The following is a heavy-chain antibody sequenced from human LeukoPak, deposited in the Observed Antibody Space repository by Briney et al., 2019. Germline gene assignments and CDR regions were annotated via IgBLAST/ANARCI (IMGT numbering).Heavy chain of an antibody. CDR3: ARDFDYGDYDGVVHLDY. CDR2: ISSSSSTI. CDR1: GFTFRSYG. D-gene: IGHD4-17*01. V-gene: IGHV3-48*01. J-gene: IGHJ4*02. Sequence: GGSLRLSCAVSGFTFRSYGMNWVRQAPGKGLEWVSYISSSSSTIYYADSVKGRFTISRDNAKNSLYLQMNSLRAEDTAVYYCARDFDYGDYDGVVHLDYWGQGTLVTVSS.